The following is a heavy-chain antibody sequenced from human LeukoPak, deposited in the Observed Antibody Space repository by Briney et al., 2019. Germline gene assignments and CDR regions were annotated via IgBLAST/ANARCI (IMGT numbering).Heavy chain of an antibody. Sequence: GASVKVSCKASGYTFTGYYMHWVRQAPGQGLEWMGWINPNSGGTNYAQKFQGRVTMTRDTSISTAYMELSRLRSDDTAVYYCASKYYYDSSGYSYWGQGTLVTVSS. CDR3: ASKYYYDSSGYSY. V-gene: IGHV1-2*02. CDR1: GYTFTGYY. D-gene: IGHD3-22*01. J-gene: IGHJ4*02. CDR2: INPNSGGT.